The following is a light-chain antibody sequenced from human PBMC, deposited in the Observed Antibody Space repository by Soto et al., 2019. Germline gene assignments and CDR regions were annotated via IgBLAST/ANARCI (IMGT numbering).Light chain of an antibody. J-gene: IGKJ4*01. V-gene: IGKV3-15*01. CDR2: GAS. Sequence: EIVMTQSPATLSVSPGERATLSCRGSQSVGSSLAWYQQKPGQAPRLLIYGASTRATGVPARFSGSGSGTEFPFTISSLQSEDSAVYYCQQHNGWPLTFGGGTKVEI. CDR1: QSVGSS. CDR3: QQHNGWPLT.